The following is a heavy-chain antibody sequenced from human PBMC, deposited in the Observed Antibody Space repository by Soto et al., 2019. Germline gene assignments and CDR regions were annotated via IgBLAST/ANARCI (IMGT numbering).Heavy chain of an antibody. CDR3: ARNFGEATYYYYYYGMDV. V-gene: IGHV3-23*01. Sequence: GGSLRVSCAASGFTFSSYAMSWVSKAPGKGLEWVSAISGSGGSTYYADSVKGRFTISRDNSKNTLYLQMNSLRAEDTAVYYCARNFGEATYYYYYYGMDVWGQGTTVTVSS. J-gene: IGHJ6*02. CDR1: GFTFSSYA. CDR2: ISGSGGST. D-gene: IGHD5-12*01.